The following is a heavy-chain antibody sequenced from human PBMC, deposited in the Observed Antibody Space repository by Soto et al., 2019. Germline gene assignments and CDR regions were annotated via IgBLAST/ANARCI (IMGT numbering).Heavy chain of an antibody. CDR1: GGSISSGGYY. D-gene: IGHD3-10*01. V-gene: IGHV4-31*03. CDR2: IYCSGST. CDR3: ARDGDYYGDGMDV. Sequence: SETLSLTCTVSGGSISSGGYYWSWIRQHPGKGLEWIGYIYCSGSTYYNPSLKSRVTLSVDTSKNQFSLKLSSVTAADTAVYYCARDGDYYGDGMDVWRQGTTVTVSS. J-gene: IGHJ6*02.